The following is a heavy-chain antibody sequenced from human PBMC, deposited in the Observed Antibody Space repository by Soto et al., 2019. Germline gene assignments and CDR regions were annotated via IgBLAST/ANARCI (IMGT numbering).Heavy chain of an antibody. D-gene: IGHD3-22*01. CDR3: ARDTPYYYDSSGYRLFDY. V-gene: IGHV4-31*03. J-gene: IGHJ4*02. CDR1: GGSISSGGYY. Sequence: LTCTVSGGSISSGGYYWSWIRQHPGKGLEWIGYIYYSGSTYYNPSLKSRVTISVDTSKNQFSLKLSSVTAADTAVYYCARDTPYYYDSSGYRLFDYWGQGTLVTVSS. CDR2: IYYSGST.